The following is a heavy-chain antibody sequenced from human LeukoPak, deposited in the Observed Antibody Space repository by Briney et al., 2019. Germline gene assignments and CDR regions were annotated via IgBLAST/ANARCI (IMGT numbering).Heavy chain of an antibody. CDR3: AIHSSPPHYYYYYYMDV. J-gene: IGHJ6*03. V-gene: IGHV1-69*13. CDR2: IIPIFGTA. CDR1: GGTFSSYA. Sequence: SVKASCKASGGTFSSYAISWVRQAPGQGLEWMGGIIPIFGTANYAQKFQGRVTITADESTSTAYMELSSLRSEDTAVYYCAIHSSPPHYYYYYYMDVWGKGTTVTSP. D-gene: IGHD6-6*01.